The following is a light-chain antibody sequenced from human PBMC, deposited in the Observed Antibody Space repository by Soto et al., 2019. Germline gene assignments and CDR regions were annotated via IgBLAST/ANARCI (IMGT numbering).Light chain of an antibody. V-gene: IGKV3-11*01. Sequence: EIVLTQSPATLSLSPGERATLSCGATQSVSSYLAWYQQKPGQAPSLLIYDASNRATCIPARFSGSGSGTDFTLTISSLELEDFAVYYCQQRSNWPPFTFGPGTKVDIK. CDR1: QSVSSY. CDR2: DAS. CDR3: QQRSNWPPFT. J-gene: IGKJ3*01.